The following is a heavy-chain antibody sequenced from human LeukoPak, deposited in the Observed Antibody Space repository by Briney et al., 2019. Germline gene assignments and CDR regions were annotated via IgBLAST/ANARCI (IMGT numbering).Heavy chain of an antibody. V-gene: IGHV3-7*01. Sequence: GGSLTLSCAASGFCFSNYWMSWVRQAPGKWLEWVAYIKEDGRDRYYVDSVKGRFTISKNQATNSLSLQMNGLRAGDTAVYYCARGRQLGYWGQGTLVTVSS. D-gene: IGHD6-13*01. CDR1: GFCFSNYW. CDR3: ARGRQLGY. CDR2: IKEDGRDR. J-gene: IGHJ4*02.